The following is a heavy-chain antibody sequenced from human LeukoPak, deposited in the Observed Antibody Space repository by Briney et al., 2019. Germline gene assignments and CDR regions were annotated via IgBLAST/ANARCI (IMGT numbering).Heavy chain of an antibody. CDR3: AKDFRDYGNDGDAFDI. J-gene: IGHJ3*02. D-gene: IGHD1-1*01. CDR1: GFTFSSYG. V-gene: IGHV3-30*02. CDR2: IRYDGSNK. Sequence: GGSLRLSCAASGFTFSSYGMHWVRQAPGKGLEWVAFIRYDGSNKYYADSVKGRFTISRDNSKNTLYLQMNSLRAEDTAVYYCAKDFRDYGNDGDAFDIWGPGTMVTVSS.